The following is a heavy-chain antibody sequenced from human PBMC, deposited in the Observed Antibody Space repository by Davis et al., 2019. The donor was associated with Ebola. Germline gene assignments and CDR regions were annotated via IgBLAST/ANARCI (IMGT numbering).Heavy chain of an antibody. V-gene: IGHV1-46*01. CDR1: GYTFTSYY. J-gene: IGHJ4*02. CDR3: ASERY. CDR2: INPSGGTT. Sequence: ASVKVSCKASGYTFTSYYMHWVRQAPGQGLEWMGIINPSGGTTTYAQKFQGRVTMTRDTSTNTLYMELSSLTSGDTAVYYCASERYWGQGTLVTVSS.